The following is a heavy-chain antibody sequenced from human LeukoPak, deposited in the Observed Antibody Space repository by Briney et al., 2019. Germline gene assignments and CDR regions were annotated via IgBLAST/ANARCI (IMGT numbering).Heavy chain of an antibody. CDR1: GYNFITYA. Sequence: ASVKVSCKASGYNFITYAMHWVRQAPGQGLEWMGWINTGSGNTKYSQRFQDRVTITMDTSASTVYMEMNDLGSEDTAVYYCARGYSGCFHYWGQGALVTVSS. CDR2: INTGSGNT. J-gene: IGHJ4*02. V-gene: IGHV1-3*04. CDR3: ARGYSGCFHY. D-gene: IGHD1-26*01.